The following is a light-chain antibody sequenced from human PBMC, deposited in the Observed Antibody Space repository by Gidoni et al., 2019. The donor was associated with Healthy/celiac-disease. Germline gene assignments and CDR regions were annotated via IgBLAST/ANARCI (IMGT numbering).Light chain of an antibody. J-gene: IGKJ1*01. V-gene: IGKV3-11*01. Sequence: EIVLTQSPATLSLSPGERATLSCRASQSVSSYLAWYQQKPGQAPSLLIYDASNRATGIPARFSGSGSGTDFTLTTSSLEPEDFAVYYCQQRSNWQTFGQGTKVEIK. CDR2: DAS. CDR3: QQRSNWQT. CDR1: QSVSSY.